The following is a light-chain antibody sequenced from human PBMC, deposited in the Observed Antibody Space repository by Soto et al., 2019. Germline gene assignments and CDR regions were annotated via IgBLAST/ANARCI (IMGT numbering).Light chain of an antibody. CDR3: QQYGSSPRT. CDR2: AAS. Sequence: EIVLTQSPGTLSLSPGERATLSCRASQSVSSSYLAWYQQTPGQAPRLLIYAASSRATGIPDRFSGSGSGTDFTLTISRLEPDDFAVYYCQQYGSSPRTFGRGTKVDIK. V-gene: IGKV3-20*01. J-gene: IGKJ1*01. CDR1: QSVSSSY.